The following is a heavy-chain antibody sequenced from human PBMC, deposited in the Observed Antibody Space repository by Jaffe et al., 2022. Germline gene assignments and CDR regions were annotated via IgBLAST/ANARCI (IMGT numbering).Heavy chain of an antibody. V-gene: IGHV3-49*04. CDR2: IRSKAYGGTT. CDR1: GFTFGDYA. CDR3: TRDGEPLDILTGYTYFDY. D-gene: IGHD3-9*01. Sequence: EVQLVESGGGLVQPGRSLRLSCTASGFTFGDYAMSWVRQAPGKGLEWVGFIRSKAYGGTTEYAASVKGRFTISRDDSKSIAYLQMNSLKTEDTAVYYCTRDGEPLDILTGYTYFDYWGQGTLVTVSS. J-gene: IGHJ4*02.